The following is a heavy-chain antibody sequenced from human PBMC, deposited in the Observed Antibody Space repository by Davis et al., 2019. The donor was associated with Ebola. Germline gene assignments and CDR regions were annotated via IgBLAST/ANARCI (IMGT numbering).Heavy chain of an antibody. CDR3: ATRGDNRQFDY. D-gene: IGHD2-21*02. Sequence: GESLKISCAASGFTFSSYAMNWVRQAPGKGLEWVSGISGSGSSTYFVDSVKGRFTISRDNSKNTLYLQMNSLRAEDTAVYYCATRGDNRQFDYWGQGTLVTVSS. J-gene: IGHJ4*02. CDR2: ISGSGSST. CDR1: GFTFSSYA. V-gene: IGHV3-23*01.